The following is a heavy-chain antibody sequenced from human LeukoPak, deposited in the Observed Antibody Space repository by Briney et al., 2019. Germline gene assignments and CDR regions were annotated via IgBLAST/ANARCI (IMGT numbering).Heavy chain of an antibody. J-gene: IGHJ3*02. CDR3: ASVYSGSAGGAFDI. CDR1: GGSFSGYY. CDR2: INHSGST. D-gene: IGHD1-26*01. V-gene: IGHV4-34*01. Sequence: SETLSLTCAVYGGSFSGYYWSWIRQPPGKGLEWIGEINHSGSTNYNPSLKSRVTISVDTSKNQFSLKLSSVTAADTAVYYCASVYSGSAGGAFDIWGQGTMVTVSS.